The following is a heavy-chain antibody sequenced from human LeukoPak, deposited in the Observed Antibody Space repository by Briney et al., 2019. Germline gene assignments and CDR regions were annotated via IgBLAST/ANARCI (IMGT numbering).Heavy chain of an antibody. CDR2: ISGSGGST. Sequence: GGSLRLSCAASGVTFSSYAMSWVRQAPGKGLEWVSAISGSGGSTYYADSVKGRFTISRDNSKNTLYLQMNSLRAEDTAVYYCAKDRRDGYKTFDYWGQGTLVTVSS. CDR3: AKDRRDGYKTFDY. J-gene: IGHJ4*02. CDR1: GVTFSSYA. D-gene: IGHD5-24*01. V-gene: IGHV3-23*01.